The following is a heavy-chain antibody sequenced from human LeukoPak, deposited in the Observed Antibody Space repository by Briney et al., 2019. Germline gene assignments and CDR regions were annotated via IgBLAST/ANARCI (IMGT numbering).Heavy chain of an antibody. V-gene: IGHV3-11*01. CDR2: ISSSGSTI. Sequence: GGSLRHSCAASGFTFSDYYMSWIRQAPGKGLEWVSYISSSGSTIYYADSVKGRFAISRDNAKNSLYLQMNSLRAEDTAVYYCARDYYYDSSGYIGGYWGQGTLVTVSS. D-gene: IGHD3-22*01. CDR1: GFTFSDYY. CDR3: ARDYYYDSSGYIGGY. J-gene: IGHJ4*02.